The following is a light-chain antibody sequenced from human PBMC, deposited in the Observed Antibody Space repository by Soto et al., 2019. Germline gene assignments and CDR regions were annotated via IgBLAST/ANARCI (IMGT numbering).Light chain of an antibody. J-gene: IGLJ1*01. CDR3: SSYTTATSLVV. CDR1: SSDVGNYNY. CDR2: AVK. Sequence: QSVLTQPASVSGSPGQSITISCTGASSDVGNYNYVSWYQHLPGKAPKLIIYAVKNRPSGASDRFSGSKSGNTASLTISGLRAEDEADYFCSSYTTATSLVVFGTGTKVNVL. V-gene: IGLV2-14*01.